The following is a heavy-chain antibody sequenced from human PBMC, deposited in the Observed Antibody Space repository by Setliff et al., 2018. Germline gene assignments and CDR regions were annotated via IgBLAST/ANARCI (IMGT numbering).Heavy chain of an antibody. Sequence: VKVSCKASGYTFINYDINWVRQATGQGLEWMGWMNPNSGNTGYAQKFQGRVTMTRNTSISTAYMELSSLRSDDTAVYYCAREKFYYDGSGYYFDYWGQGTLVTVSS. J-gene: IGHJ4*02. V-gene: IGHV1-8*01. CDR1: GYTFINYD. CDR3: AREKFYYDGSGYYFDY. D-gene: IGHD3-22*01. CDR2: MNPNSGNT.